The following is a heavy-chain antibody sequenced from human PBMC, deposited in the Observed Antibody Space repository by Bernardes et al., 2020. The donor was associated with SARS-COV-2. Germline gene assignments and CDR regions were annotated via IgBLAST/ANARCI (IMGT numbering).Heavy chain of an antibody. V-gene: IGHV4-39*01. J-gene: IGHJ4*02. CDR1: GGSIDRSSYY. Sequence: SESLSLTCTVSGGSIDRSSYYWGRVRQPPGKGLEWIVNIYYTGKTYYSPSLGRRVTISVDTPKNQYSLKLSSVTAADAAIYYCASLDYIEASSPPYWGQGIPVTVSS. CDR3: ASLDYIEASSPPY. CDR2: IYYTGKT. D-gene: IGHD5-12*01.